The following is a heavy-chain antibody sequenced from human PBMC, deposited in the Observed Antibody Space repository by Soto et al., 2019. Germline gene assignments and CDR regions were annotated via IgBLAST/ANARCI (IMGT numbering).Heavy chain of an antibody. CDR2: IYHTGTT. CDR3: ARGINYYDSSGDSWFDP. J-gene: IGHJ5*02. Sequence: PSETLSLTCTVSGGSINSGDYSWTWIRQPPGKGLEWIGYIYHTGTTYYNMSLKSRVTISVDRSKNQFSLKLSSVTAADTVEYYCARGINYYDSSGDSWFDPWGQGTLVTVSS. CDR1: GGSINSGDYS. V-gene: IGHV4-30-2*01. D-gene: IGHD3-22*01.